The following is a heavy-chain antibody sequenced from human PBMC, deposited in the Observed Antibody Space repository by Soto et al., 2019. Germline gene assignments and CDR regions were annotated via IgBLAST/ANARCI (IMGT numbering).Heavy chain of an antibody. D-gene: IGHD2-21*02. J-gene: IGHJ6*02. Sequence: QVQLVQSGAEEKKPGASVKVSCKASGYAFSSYAMHWVRQAPGQRLEWMGWINIGSGNTEYSQNFQDRITITRDTAARTVYMELRGLRSEDTAVYYCARDGGDCGYRLAYYYYIGMDVWGQGTTVTVSS. CDR2: INIGSGNT. CDR1: GYAFSSYA. CDR3: ARDGGDCGYRLAYYYYIGMDV. V-gene: IGHV1-3*05.